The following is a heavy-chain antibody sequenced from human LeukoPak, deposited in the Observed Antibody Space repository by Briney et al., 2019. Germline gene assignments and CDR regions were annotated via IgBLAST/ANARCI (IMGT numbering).Heavy chain of an antibody. J-gene: IGHJ4*02. D-gene: IGHD2-2*01. CDR1: GFTFSSYS. Sequence: GGSLRLSCAASGFTFSSYSMNWVRQAPGKGLEWVSYISSSSSTIYYADSVKGRFTISRDNAKNSLYLQMNSLRAEDTAVYYCARGSYCSSTSCYRHDYWGQGTLVTVSS. V-gene: IGHV3-48*04. CDR3: ARGSYCSSTSCYRHDY. CDR2: ISSSSSTI.